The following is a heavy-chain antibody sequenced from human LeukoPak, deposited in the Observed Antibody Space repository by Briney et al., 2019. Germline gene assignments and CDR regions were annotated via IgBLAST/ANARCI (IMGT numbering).Heavy chain of an antibody. CDR1: GYTFTSYY. CDR3: ARGSYYDSSGYYTLTSPLAY. V-gene: IGHV1-46*01. J-gene: IGHJ4*02. Sequence: ASVKVSCKAFGYTFTSYYLHWVRQAPGQGLEWMGIINPSGGSTSYAQKFQGRVTMTRDTSTSTVYMELSSLRSEDTAVYYCARGSYYDSSGYYTLTSPLAYWGQGTLVTVSS. CDR2: INPSGGST. D-gene: IGHD3-22*01.